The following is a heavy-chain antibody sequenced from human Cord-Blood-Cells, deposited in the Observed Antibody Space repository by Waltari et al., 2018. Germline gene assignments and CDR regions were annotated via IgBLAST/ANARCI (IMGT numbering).Heavy chain of an antibody. J-gene: IGHJ3*02. Sequence: QVQLVQSGAEVKKPGASVKVSCKVSGYTLTELSMHWVRQAPGKGLEWMGGFGPEDGETIYAQKFQGRVTMTEDTSTDTAYMELSSLRSEDTTVYYCATDQLGYDAFDIWGQGTMVTVSS. CDR1: GYTLTELS. CDR2: FGPEDGET. D-gene: IGHD1-1*01. V-gene: IGHV1-24*01. CDR3: ATDQLGYDAFDI.